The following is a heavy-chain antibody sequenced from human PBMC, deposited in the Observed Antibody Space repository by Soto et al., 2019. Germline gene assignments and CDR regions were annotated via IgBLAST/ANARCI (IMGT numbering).Heavy chain of an antibody. Sequence: QVQLVESGGGVVQPGRSLRLSCAASGFTFSSYTMHWVRQAPGKGLEWVAVISYDESNKYYADSVKGRFTISRDNSKNTVYLQMHNLGPEDTAVYYCARESNSAYESVLGYYNYGMDVWGQGTTVTVSS. CDR1: GFTFSSYT. CDR3: ARESNSAYESVLGYYNYGMDV. V-gene: IGHV3-30-3*01. D-gene: IGHD5-12*01. CDR2: ISYDESNK. J-gene: IGHJ6*02.